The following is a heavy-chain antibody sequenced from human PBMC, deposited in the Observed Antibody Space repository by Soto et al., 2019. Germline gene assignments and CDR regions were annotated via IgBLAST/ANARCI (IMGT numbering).Heavy chain of an antibody. D-gene: IGHD6-13*01. CDR3: ARDSGVAAAGYYFDY. V-gene: IGHV3-7*01. CDR1: GFTFSSYW. J-gene: IGHJ4*02. CDR2: IKQDGSEK. Sequence: PVGSLRLSCAASGFTFSSYWMSWVRQAPGKGLEWVANIKQDGSEKYYVDSVKGRFTISRDNAKNSLYLQMNSLRAEDTAVYYCARDSGVAAAGYYFDYWGQGTLVTVSS.